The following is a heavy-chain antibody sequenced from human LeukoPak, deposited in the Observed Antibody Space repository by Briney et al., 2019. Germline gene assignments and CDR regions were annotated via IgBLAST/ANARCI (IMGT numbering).Heavy chain of an antibody. CDR2: IRYDGSNK. V-gene: IGHV3-30*02. CDR3: AKGTHQLVDY. CDR1: GFSFSSYG. Sequence: PGGSLRLSCAASGFSFSSYGMHWVRQAPGKGLEWVAFIRYDGSNKYYADSVKGRSTISRDNSKSTLYVQMNSLRAEDTAVYYCAKGTHQLVDYWGQGTLVTVSS. D-gene: IGHD6-13*01. J-gene: IGHJ4*02.